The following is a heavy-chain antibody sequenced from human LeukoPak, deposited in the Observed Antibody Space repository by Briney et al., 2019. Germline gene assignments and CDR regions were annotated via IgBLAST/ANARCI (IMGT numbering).Heavy chain of an antibody. CDR3: AKRYCSGGSCYALIDY. CDR2: IRYDGSNK. J-gene: IGHJ4*02. Sequence: GGSLRLSCAASGFTFSSYGMHWVRQAPGKGLEWVAFIRYDGSNKYYADSVKGRFTISRDNSKNTLYLQMNSLSAEDTAVYYCAKRYCSGGSCYALIDYWGQGTLVTVSS. V-gene: IGHV3-30*02. D-gene: IGHD2-15*01. CDR1: GFTFSSYG.